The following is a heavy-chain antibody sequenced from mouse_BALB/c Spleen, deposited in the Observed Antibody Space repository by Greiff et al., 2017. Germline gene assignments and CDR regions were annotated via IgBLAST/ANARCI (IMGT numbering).Heavy chain of an antibody. CDR1: GFTFSSYT. CDR3: ARHEGDGYYQFAY. J-gene: IGHJ3*01. D-gene: IGHD2-3*01. V-gene: IGHV5-12-2*01. CDR2: ISNGGGST. Sequence: EVMLVESGGGLVQPGGSLKLSCAASGFTFSSYTMSWVRQTPEKRLAWVAYISNGGGSTYYPDTVKGRFTISRDNAKNTLYLQMSSLKSEDTAMYYCARHEGDGYYQFAYWGQGTLVTVSA.